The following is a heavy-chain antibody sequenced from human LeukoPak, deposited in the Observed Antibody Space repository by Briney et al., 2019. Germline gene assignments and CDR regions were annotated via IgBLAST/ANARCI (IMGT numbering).Heavy chain of an antibody. V-gene: IGHV3-23*01. D-gene: IGHD3-22*01. Sequence: GGSLRLSCAASGFTFSSHAMSWVRQAPGKGLEWVSSISDSGGDTFYANSVKGRFAISRDNFKNTLYLQMNSLRAEDTAVYYCARDVVVVTHYMDVWGKGTTVTVSS. CDR1: GFTFSSHA. J-gene: IGHJ6*03. CDR3: ARDVVVVTHYMDV. CDR2: ISDSGGDT.